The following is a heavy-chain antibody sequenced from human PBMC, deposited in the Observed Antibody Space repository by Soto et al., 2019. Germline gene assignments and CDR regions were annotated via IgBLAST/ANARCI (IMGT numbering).Heavy chain of an antibody. CDR2: INPSGGSK. V-gene: IGHV1-46*03. Sequence: ASVKVSCKASGYTFTSYGISWVRQAPGQGLEWMGIINPSGGSKSYAQKFQGRVTMTRDTSTSTVYMELSSLRSEDTAVYYCARGLYYDFWSGSNWFDPWGQGTLVTVSS. D-gene: IGHD3-3*01. CDR1: GYTFTSYG. CDR3: ARGLYYDFWSGSNWFDP. J-gene: IGHJ5*02.